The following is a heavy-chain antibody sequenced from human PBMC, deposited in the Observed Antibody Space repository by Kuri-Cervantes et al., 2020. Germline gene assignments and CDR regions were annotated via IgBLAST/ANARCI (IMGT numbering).Heavy chain of an antibody. J-gene: IGHJ3*02. CDR1: GFTFSSYW. D-gene: IGHD6-19*01. V-gene: IGHV3-7*01. Sequence: GESLKISCAASGFTFSSYWMSWVRQAPGKGLEWVANIKQDGSEKYYVDSVKGRFTISRDNAKNSLYLQMNSLRAEDTAVYYCARDAVAGTGGPNALDIWGQGTMVTVSS. CDR3: ARDAVAGTGGPNALDI. CDR2: IKQDGSEK.